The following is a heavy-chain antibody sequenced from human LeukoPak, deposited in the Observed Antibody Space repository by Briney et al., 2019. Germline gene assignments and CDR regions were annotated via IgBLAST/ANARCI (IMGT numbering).Heavy chain of an antibody. J-gene: IGHJ4*02. CDR2: ISPSGGST. CDR3: ARDGGISSGWYRNENYFDY. CDR1: GYTFTSNY. V-gene: IGHV1-46*01. D-gene: IGHD6-19*01. Sequence: ASVKVSCKAFGYTFTSNYMHWVRQAPGQGPEWMGVISPSGGSTTYAQKFQGRVTMTRDTSISTAYMELSRLRSDDTAVYYCARDGGISSGWYRNENYFDYWGQGTLVTVSS.